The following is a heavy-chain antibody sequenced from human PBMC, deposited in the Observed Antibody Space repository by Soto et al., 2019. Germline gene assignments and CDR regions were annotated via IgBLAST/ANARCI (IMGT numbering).Heavy chain of an antibody. CDR3: APILYYDILTGAHDAFDI. V-gene: IGHV2-70*01. D-gene: IGHD3-9*01. CDR2: IDWDDDK. Sequence: SGPTLVNPTQTLTLTCTFSGFSLSTSGMCVSWIRQPPGKALEWLALIDWDDDKYYSTSLKTRLTISKDTSKNQVVLTMTNMDPVDTAKYYCAPILYYDILTGAHDAFDIWGQGTMVTVSS. J-gene: IGHJ3*02. CDR1: GFSLSTSGMC.